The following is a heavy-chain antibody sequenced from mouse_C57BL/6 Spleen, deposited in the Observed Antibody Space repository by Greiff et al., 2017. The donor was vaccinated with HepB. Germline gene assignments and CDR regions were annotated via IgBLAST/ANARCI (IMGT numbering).Heavy chain of an antibody. CDR1: GYTFTSYW. CDR3: ARNGREDY. CDR2: IDPSDSYT. V-gene: IGHV1-59*01. J-gene: IGHJ2*01. Sequence: QVQLKQPGAELVRPGTSVKLSCKASGYTFTSYWMHWVKQRPGQGLEWIGVIDPSDSYTNYNQKFKGKATLTVDTSSSTAYMQLSSLTSEDSAVYYCARNGREDYWGQGTTLTVSS.